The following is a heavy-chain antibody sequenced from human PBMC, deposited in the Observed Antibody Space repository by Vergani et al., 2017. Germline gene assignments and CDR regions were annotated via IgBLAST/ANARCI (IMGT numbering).Heavy chain of an antibody. V-gene: IGHV1-46*01. D-gene: IGHD3-22*01. CDR2: INPSGGST. J-gene: IGHJ4*02. CDR3: ARDLRSTMINRQTGFDY. Sequence: QVQLVQSGAEVKKPGASVKVSCKASGYTFTSYYMHWVRQAPGQGLEWMGIINPSGGSTSYAQKFQGRVTMTRDTSTSTVYMELSSLRSEDTAVYYCARDLRSTMINRQTGFDYWGQGTLVTVSS. CDR1: GYTFTSYY.